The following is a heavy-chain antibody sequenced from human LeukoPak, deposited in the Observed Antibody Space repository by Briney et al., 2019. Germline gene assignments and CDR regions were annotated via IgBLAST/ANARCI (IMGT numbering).Heavy chain of an antibody. V-gene: IGHV1-69-2*01. CDR1: GYTFTDYY. CDR3: ATPPSNADAFDI. CDR2: VDPEDGET. Sequence: ASVKVSCKVSGYTFTDYYMHWVQQAPGKPLEWMGLVDPEDGETIYAEKFQGRVTITADTSTDTAYMELSSLRSEDTAVYYCATPPSNADAFDIWGQGTMVTVSS. J-gene: IGHJ3*02. D-gene: IGHD6-6*01.